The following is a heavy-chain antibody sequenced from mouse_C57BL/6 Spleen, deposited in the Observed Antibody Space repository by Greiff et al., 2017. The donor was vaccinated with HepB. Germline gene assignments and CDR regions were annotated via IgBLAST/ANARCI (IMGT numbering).Heavy chain of an antibody. CDR2: ISSGGDYI. CDR1: GFTFSSYA. D-gene: IGHD3-2*02. J-gene: IGHJ2*01. CDR3: TRGLQLRLRSHYFDY. V-gene: IGHV5-9-1*02. Sequence: EVQLVESGEGLVKPGGSLKLSCAASGFTFSSYAMSWVRQTPEKRLEWVAYISSGGDYIYYADTVKGRFTISRDNARNTLYLQMSSLKSEDTAMYYCTRGLQLRLRSHYFDYWGQGTTLTVSS.